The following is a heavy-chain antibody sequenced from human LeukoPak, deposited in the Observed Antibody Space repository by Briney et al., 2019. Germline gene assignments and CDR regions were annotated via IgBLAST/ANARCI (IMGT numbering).Heavy chain of an antibody. CDR2: IYYSGST. D-gene: IGHD2-2*02. CDR3: AREGCSSTSCYRYYYYMDA. Sequence: SETLSLTCTVSGGSISSYYWSWIRQPPGKGLEWIGYIYYSGSTNYNPSLKSRVTMSVDTSKNQFSLKLSSVTAADTAEYYCAREGCSSTSCYRYYYYMDAWGKGTTVTVSS. CDR1: GGSISSYY. J-gene: IGHJ6*03. V-gene: IGHV4-59*12.